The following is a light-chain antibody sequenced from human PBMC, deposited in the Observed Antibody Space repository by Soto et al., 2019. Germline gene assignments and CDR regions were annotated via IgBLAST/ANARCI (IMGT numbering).Light chain of an antibody. CDR2: DAS. J-gene: IGKJ1*01. Sequence: IPHAQNTSTLSATVGGRVTLTFRASQSITNRLAWYQQRPGKAPKVLIYDASSLESGVPSRFSGSGSGTEFILTISSLQPDDFATYCCQHYGGMWAFGQGTKVDI. CDR3: QHYGGMWA. CDR1: QSITNR. V-gene: IGKV1-5*01.